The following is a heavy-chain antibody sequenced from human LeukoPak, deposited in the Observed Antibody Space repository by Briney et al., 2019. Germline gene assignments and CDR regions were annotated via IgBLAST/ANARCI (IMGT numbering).Heavy chain of an antibody. CDR3: AKVAYDSYGHYYHDYFDH. V-gene: IGHV3-48*03. J-gene: IGHJ4*02. CDR2: ISSSGSTI. CDR1: GFTFSSYE. Sequence: GGSLRLSCAASGFTFSSYEMNWVRQAPGKGLEWVSYISSSGSTIYYADSAKGRFTISRDNSKNTLFLQMNSLRAEDTALYYCAKVAYDSYGHYYHDYFDHWGQGTLVTVSS. D-gene: IGHD3-22*01.